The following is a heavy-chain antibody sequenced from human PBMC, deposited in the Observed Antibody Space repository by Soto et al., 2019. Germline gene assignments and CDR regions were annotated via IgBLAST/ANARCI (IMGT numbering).Heavy chain of an antibody. V-gene: IGHV3-30-3*01. Sequence: VQLVESGGGVIHPGKSLRLSCAASGSTFPNYPMHWVRQTPDNGLEWVAVISHDGVNKNSADSVKGRFTISRDNSRNTLYLQMDSLRVEDTAMYYRVRGGYSSSWERLDPWGQGTLVTVSS. J-gene: IGHJ5*02. CDR2: ISHDGVNK. CDR3: VRGGYSSSWERLDP. CDR1: GSTFPNYP. D-gene: IGHD6-13*01.